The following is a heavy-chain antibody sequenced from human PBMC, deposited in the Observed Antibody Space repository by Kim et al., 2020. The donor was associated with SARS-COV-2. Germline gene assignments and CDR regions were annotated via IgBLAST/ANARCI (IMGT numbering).Heavy chain of an antibody. CDR2: T. J-gene: IGHJ4*02. CDR3: ARGSGNFGDFDY. D-gene: IGHD3-10*01. V-gene: IGHV3-74*01. Sequence: TYSADHVKGRIAIYRDNAKNTMYLQMNSLRAEDTAVYYCARGSGNFGDFDYWGQGTLVTVSS.